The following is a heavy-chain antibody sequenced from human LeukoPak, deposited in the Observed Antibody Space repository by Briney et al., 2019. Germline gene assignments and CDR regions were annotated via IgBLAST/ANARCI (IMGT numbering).Heavy chain of an antibody. Sequence: EGSLRLSCAASGFTFTTYAMSWVRQAPGKGLEWVSTISGGGTSTYSADSVKGRFTISRDNSKNTLYLQMNSLRAEDTAVYYCAKGLGSATGKFDYWGQGALVTVSS. CDR1: GFTFTTYA. D-gene: IGHD6-13*01. V-gene: IGHV3-23*01. CDR3: AKGLGSATGKFDY. J-gene: IGHJ4*02. CDR2: ISGGGTST.